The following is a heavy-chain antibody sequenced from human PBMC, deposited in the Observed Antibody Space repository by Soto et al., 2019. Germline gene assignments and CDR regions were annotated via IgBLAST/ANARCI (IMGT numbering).Heavy chain of an antibody. Sequence: QVELVESGGGVVQPGRSLRLSCAASGFTFRNYAMHWVRQAPGKGLEWVAVISYDGSNKYYADSVKGRFTISRDNSKNTLYLHMNSLRAEDTAVYYGAKDLCSSSSCYYNYGMDVWGQGTTVTVSS. V-gene: IGHV3-30*18. CDR2: ISYDGSNK. CDR3: AKDLCSSSSCYYNYGMDV. J-gene: IGHJ6*02. CDR1: GFTFRNYA. D-gene: IGHD2-2*01.